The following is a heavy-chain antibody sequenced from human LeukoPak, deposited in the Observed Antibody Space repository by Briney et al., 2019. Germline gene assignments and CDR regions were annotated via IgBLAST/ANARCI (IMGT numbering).Heavy chain of an antibody. CDR2: INHSGST. V-gene: IGHV4-34*01. D-gene: IGHD3-22*01. CDR3: ARGQHQWGYYYSY. Sequence: SETLSLTCAVYGGSFSGYYWSWIRQPPGKGLEWIGEINHSGSTNYNPSLKSRVTISVDTSKKQFSLKLSSVTAADTAVYYCARGQHQWGYYYSYWGQGTLVTVSS. CDR1: GGSFSGYY. J-gene: IGHJ4*02.